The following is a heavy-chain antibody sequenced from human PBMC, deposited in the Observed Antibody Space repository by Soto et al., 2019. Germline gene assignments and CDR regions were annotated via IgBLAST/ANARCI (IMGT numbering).Heavy chain of an antibody. Sequence: PGGSLRLSCAASGLTFNRYWMHWVRHAPGKGLVWVSHINTDGSNTNYADSVKGRFTISRDNAKSTLFLQINSLRAEDTAVYFCARDCSGGSCYPGMDVWGQGTTVTVSS. CDR1: GLTFNRYW. J-gene: IGHJ6*02. V-gene: IGHV3-74*01. CDR2: INTDGSNT. D-gene: IGHD2-15*01. CDR3: ARDCSGGSCYPGMDV.